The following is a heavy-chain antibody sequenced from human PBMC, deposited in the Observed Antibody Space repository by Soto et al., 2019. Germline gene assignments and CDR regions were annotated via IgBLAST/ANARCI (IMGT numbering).Heavy chain of an antibody. CDR3: ATPPGAAAGQVY. J-gene: IGHJ4*02. D-gene: IGHD6-13*01. CDR2: IYYSGST. V-gene: IGHV4-59*08. Sequence: PSETLSLTCTVSGGSISSYYWSWIRQPPGKGLEWIGYIYYSGSTNYSPSLKSRVTISVDTSKNQFSLKLSSVTAADTAVYYCATPPGAAAGQVYWGQGTLVTVSS. CDR1: GGSISSYY.